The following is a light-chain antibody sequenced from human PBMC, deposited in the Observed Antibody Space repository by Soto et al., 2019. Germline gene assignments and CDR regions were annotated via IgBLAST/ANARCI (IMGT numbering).Light chain of an antibody. J-gene: IGLJ3*02. Sequence: QSALTQPPSASGSPGQSVTISCTGTSSDVGAYNYVSWYQQYPGKAPKLMIYEVNKRPSGVPDRFSGSKSGKTASLTVSGLQPEDEADYHCTSYAGSHIWVFGGGTKVTVL. CDR2: EVN. CDR1: SSDVGAYNY. V-gene: IGLV2-8*01. CDR3: TSYAGSHIWV.